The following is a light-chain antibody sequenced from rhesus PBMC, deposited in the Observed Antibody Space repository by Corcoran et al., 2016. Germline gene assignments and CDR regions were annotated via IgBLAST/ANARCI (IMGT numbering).Light chain of an antibody. CDR3: LQYNSDPYS. J-gene: IGKJ2*01. CDR1: QGISTY. V-gene: IGKV1-43*02. CDR2: AAS. Sequence: DIQMTQSPSSLSASVGDRVTITCRASQGISTYLNWYQQKQGKAPKRLTYAASMLESGVPSRFSGSGAGTDFTLTISSLQPEDFATYYCLQYNSDPYSFGQGTKVEIK.